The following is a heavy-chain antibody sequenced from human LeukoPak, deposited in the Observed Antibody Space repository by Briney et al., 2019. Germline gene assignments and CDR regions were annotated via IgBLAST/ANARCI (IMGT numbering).Heavy chain of an antibody. J-gene: IGHJ4*02. V-gene: IGHV4-39*01. D-gene: IGHD3-16*01. CDR2: IYYSGST. Sequence: SETLSLTCTVSGGSIRSSSYYWGWIRQPPGKGLEWIGSIYYSGSTYYNSSLKSRVTISIDTSKNQFSLKLSSCARGNYDYVWGGIDNWGQGTLVTVSS. CDR1: GGSIRSSSYY. CDR3: GIDN.